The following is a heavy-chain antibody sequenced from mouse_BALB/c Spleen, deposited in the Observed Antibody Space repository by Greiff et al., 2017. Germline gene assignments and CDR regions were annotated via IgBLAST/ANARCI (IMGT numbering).Heavy chain of an antibody. CDR2: IWSGGST. CDR1: GFSLTSYG. J-gene: IGHJ3*01. CDR3: ARRDDYEDWFAY. Sequence: VQLVESGPGLVQPSQSLSITCTVSGFSLTSYGVHWVRQSPGKGLEWLGVIWSGGSTDYNAAFISRLSISKDNSKSQVFFKMNSLQADDTAIYYCARRDDYEDWFAYWGQGTLVTVSA. D-gene: IGHD2-4*01. V-gene: IGHV2-4-1*01.